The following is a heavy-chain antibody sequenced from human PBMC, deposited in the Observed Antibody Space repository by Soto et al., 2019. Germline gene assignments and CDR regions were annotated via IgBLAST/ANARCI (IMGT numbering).Heavy chain of an antibody. CDR3: ARAPGVGNVAYNWNYGSSAFDI. CDR2: IIPISGGT. J-gene: IGHJ3*02. D-gene: IGHD1-7*01. V-gene: IGHV1-2*04. Sequence: PVKVSRAASGGSFSSYAIGWLRQTPGQGLEWMGWIIPISGGTNYAQKFQGWVTMTRDTSTSTAYMELSRLRSDDTAVYYCARAPGVGNVAYNWNYGSSAFDIWGQGTMVTVSS. CDR1: GGSFSSYA.